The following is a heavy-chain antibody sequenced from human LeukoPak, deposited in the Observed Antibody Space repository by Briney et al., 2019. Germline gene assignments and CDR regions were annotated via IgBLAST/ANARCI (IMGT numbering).Heavy chain of an antibody. V-gene: IGHV1-46*01. CDR2: INPSGGST. CDR1: GYTFTSYY. CDR3: ARDPGGLVGENYFDY. Sequence: ASVKVSCEASGYTFTSYYMHWVRQAPGQGLEWMGIINPSGGSTSYAQKFQGRVTMTRDTSTSTVYMELSSLRSEDTAVYYCARDPGGLVGENYFDYWGQGTLVTVSS. J-gene: IGHJ4*02. D-gene: IGHD3-10*01.